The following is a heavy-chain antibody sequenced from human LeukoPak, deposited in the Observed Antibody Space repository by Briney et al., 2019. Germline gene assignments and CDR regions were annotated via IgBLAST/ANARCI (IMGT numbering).Heavy chain of an antibody. Sequence: PSETLSLTCTVSGGSISRGGYFWNWIRQSPEKGLEWVGYIYHSGTTDYNPSLKSRITISVDKSKNQFSLKLTSVTAADTAVYFCARDIQGGNSYTSDWYFDLWGRGTLVTVSS. V-gene: IGHV4-30-2*06. D-gene: IGHD4-23*01. J-gene: IGHJ2*01. CDR2: IYHSGTT. CDR3: ARDIQGGNSYTSDWYFDL. CDR1: GGSISRGGYF.